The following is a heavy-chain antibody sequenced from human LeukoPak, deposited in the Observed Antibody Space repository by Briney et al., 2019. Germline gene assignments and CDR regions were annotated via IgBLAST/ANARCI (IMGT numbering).Heavy chain of an antibody. J-gene: IGHJ1*01. CDR1: GFTFSSYG. V-gene: IGHV3-30*18. D-gene: IGHD2-15*01. CDR2: ISYDGGNK. Sequence: GGSLRLSCAASGFTFSSYGMHWVRQAPGKGLEWVAVISYDGGNKYYADSVKGRFTISRDNSKNTLYLQMNSLRAEDTAVYYCAKDNLGYCSGGSCYSEYFQHWGQGTLVTVSS. CDR3: AKDNLGYCSGGSCYSEYFQH.